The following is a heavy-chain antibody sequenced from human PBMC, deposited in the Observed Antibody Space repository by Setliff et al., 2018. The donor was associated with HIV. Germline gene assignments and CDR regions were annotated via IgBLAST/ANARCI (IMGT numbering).Heavy chain of an antibody. J-gene: IGHJ4*02. CDR3: ARIVALNGYPSDY. V-gene: IGHV1-18*01. Sequence: ASVKVSCKASGYTFISYGVSWVRQAPGQGLEWMGWISVQNGNTNYAQKFQGRVTMTTDTSTSTAYMELRSLGSDDTAVYYCARIVALNGYPSDYWGQGTLVTSPQ. D-gene: IGHD2-8*01. CDR1: GYTFISYG. CDR2: ISVQNGNT.